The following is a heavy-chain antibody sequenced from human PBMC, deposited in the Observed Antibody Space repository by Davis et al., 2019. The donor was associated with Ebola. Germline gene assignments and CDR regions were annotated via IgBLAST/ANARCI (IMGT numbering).Heavy chain of an antibody. Sequence: ASVKVSCKAFGYTFTSHGISWVRQAPGQGLEWMGRINPNSGGTNYAQKFQDRVTMTRDTSISTAYMELSRLRSDDTAVYYCASTRRGLDYWGQGTLVTVSS. V-gene: IGHV1-2*06. CDR2: INPNSGGT. CDR1: GYTFTSHG. J-gene: IGHJ4*02. CDR3: ASTRRGLDY. D-gene: IGHD2-15*01.